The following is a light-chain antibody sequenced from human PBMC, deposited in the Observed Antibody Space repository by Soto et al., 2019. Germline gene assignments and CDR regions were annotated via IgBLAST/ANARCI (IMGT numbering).Light chain of an antibody. CDR1: SSNIGAGYA. CDR2: GNV. CDR3: QSYDRSLGGFV. J-gene: IGLJ1*01. V-gene: IGLV1-40*01. Sequence: QLVLTQPPSVSGAPGQTVTISCTGSSSNIGAGYAVHWYQQLPGTAPKLLIYGNVSRPSGVPDRFSGSKSGTSASLAITGLEAEDEADYYCQSYDRSLGGFVFGTGTKVTVL.